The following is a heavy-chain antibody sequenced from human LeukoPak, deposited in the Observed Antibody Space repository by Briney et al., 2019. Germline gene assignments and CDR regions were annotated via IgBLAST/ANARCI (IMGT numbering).Heavy chain of an antibody. V-gene: IGHV1-24*01. D-gene: IGHD6-13*01. CDR1: GYTHTELS. CDR2: FDPEDGET. J-gene: IGHJ6*02. Sequence: ASVKVSCKVSGYTHTELSMHWVRQAPGKGLEWMGGFDPEDGETIYAQKFQGRVTMTEDTSTDTAYMELSSLRSEDTAVYYCATGTAAAEPIYYYYYGMDVWGQGTTVTVSS. CDR3: ATGTAAAEPIYYYYYGMDV.